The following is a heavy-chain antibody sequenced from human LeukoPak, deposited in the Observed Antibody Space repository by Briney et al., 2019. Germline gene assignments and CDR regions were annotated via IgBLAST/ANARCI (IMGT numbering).Heavy chain of an antibody. CDR2: ISSSGSTI. CDR1: GFTFSDYY. J-gene: IGHJ6*02. Sequence: GGSLRLSCAASGFTFSDYYMGWIRQAPGKGLEWVSYISSSGSTIYYADSVKGRFTISRDNAKNSLYLQMNSLRAEDTAVYYCARDRGLGYYYYGMDVWGQGTTVTVSS. D-gene: IGHD3-10*01. CDR3: ARDRGLGYYYYGMDV. V-gene: IGHV3-11*01.